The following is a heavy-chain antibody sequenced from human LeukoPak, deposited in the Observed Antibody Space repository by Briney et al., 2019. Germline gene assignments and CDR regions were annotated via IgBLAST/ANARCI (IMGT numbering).Heavy chain of an antibody. CDR1: GGSFSGYY. CDR3: ARSTVATNRYFDY. CDR2: INHSGST. V-gene: IGHV4-34*01. D-gene: IGHD5-12*01. J-gene: IGHJ4*02. Sequence: SETLSLTCAVYGGSFSGYYWSWIRQPPGKGLEWIGEINHSGSTNYNPSLKSRVTISVDTSKNQFSLKLSSVTAADTAVYCCARSTVATNRYFDYWGQGTLVTVSS.